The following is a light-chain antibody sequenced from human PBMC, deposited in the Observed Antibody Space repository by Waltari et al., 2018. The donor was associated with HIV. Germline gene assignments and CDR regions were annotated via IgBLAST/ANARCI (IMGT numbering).Light chain of an antibody. Sequence: QPVLTQPPSVSAAPGQKVTISCSGSSSNIGNNYVSWYQQLPGTAPKLLSFEYNKRPSGIPDRFSGSKSGTSVILGITGLQTGDEADYYCGTWDSSLSAVVFGGGTKLTVL. CDR3: GTWDSSLSAVV. J-gene: IGLJ2*01. V-gene: IGLV1-51*02. CDR1: SSNIGNNY. CDR2: EYN.